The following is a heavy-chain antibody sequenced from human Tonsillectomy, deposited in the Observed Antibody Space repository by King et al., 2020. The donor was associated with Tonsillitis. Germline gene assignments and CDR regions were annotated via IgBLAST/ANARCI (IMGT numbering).Heavy chain of an antibody. CDR3: AREDRSGYLDY. Sequence: QLQESGPGLVKPSETLSLTCTVSRGSISSYYWSWIRQPPGKGLEWIGYIYHTGSPSYNPSLKSRVTISIDTSKNQFSLKLSSVTAADTAMYFCAREDRSGYLDYWGQGILVTVSS. CDR1: RGSISSYY. J-gene: IGHJ4*02. V-gene: IGHV4-59*01. CDR2: IYHTGSP. D-gene: IGHD3-22*01.